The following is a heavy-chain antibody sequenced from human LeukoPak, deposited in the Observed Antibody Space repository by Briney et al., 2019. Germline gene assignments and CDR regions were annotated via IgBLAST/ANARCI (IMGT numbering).Heavy chain of an antibody. J-gene: IGHJ6*03. CDR2: IYYSGNT. Sequence: SETLSLTCIVSGGSISSYNWNWIRQPPGKGLEWIGSIYYSGNTYYNPSLKSRVTISLDTSKNQFSLKVSSVTAADTAIYYCAKDFSSASYTYYYYYMDVWGKGTTVTVSS. CDR3: AKDFSSASYTYYYYYMDV. V-gene: IGHV4-59*12. CDR1: GGSISSYN. D-gene: IGHD6-25*01.